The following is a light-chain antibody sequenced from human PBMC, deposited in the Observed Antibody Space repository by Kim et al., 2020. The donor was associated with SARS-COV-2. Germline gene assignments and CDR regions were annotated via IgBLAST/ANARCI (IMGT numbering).Light chain of an antibody. Sequence: EIVLTQSPGTLSLSPGERATLSCRVSQSVSSSYLAWYQQKPGQAPRLLMYGASSRATGIPDRFSGSGSGTDFSLTISRLEPEDFAVYYCQQYGSSPSVTFGQGTRLEIK. CDR2: GAS. J-gene: IGKJ5*01. CDR3: QQYGSSPSVT. V-gene: IGKV3-20*01. CDR1: QSVSSSY.